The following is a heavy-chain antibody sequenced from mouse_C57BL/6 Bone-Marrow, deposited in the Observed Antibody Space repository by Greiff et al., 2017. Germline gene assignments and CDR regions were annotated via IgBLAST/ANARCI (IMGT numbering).Heavy chain of an antibody. CDR2: ISSGGSYT. D-gene: IGHD2-4*01. CDR3: ARHPDYGEPWFAY. V-gene: IGHV5-6*01. CDR1: GFTFSSYG. Sequence: EVKLVESGGDLVKPGGSLKLSCAASGFTFSSYGMSWVRQTPDKRLEWVATISSGGSYTYYPDSVKGRFTISRDNAKNTRYLQMSSLKSEDTAMYYCARHPDYGEPWFAYWGQGTLVTVSA. J-gene: IGHJ3*01.